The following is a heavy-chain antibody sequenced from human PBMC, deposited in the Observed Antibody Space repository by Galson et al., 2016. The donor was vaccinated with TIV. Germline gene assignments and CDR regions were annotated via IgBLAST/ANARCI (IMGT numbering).Heavy chain of an antibody. D-gene: IGHD2-2*01. CDR2: ICAYNGNT. J-gene: IGHJ6*02. Sequence: SEEVSCKASGYTFRKHGICRVRQAPRPALEWTGWICAYNGNTNHAQKAQGRDTTTTDTATYTVYLELRSLRSDDTAEYFCARDYGSYQHLTDPYYYYDIDVWGQGTTVTVSS. CDR1: GYTFRKHG. CDR3: ARDYGSYQHLTDPYYYYDIDV. V-gene: IGHV1-18*01.